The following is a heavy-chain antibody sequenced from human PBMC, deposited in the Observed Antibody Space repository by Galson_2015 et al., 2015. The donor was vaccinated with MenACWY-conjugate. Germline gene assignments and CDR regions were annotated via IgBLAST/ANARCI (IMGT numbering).Heavy chain of an antibody. CDR2: ISPIDSKT. CDR1: GYNFITYW. V-gene: IGHV5-51*01. D-gene: IGHD1-26*01. CDR3: ARHPPGGRGMDV. J-gene: IGHJ6*02. Sequence: QSGAEVKKPEESLTISCTASGYNFITYWIGWVRQVPGKGLEWVGLISPIDSKTRYSPAFEGRVTISADNSITTAYLQWNSLQASDTAMYYCARHPPGGRGMDVWGQGTTVTVSS.